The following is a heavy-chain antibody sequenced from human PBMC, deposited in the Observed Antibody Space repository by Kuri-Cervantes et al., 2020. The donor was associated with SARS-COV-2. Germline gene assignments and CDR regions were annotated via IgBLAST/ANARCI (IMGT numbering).Heavy chain of an antibody. D-gene: IGHD3-10*01. CDR3: ARDRPQTSELVWFGGLLIGDWLDP. CDR1: GFTFSSYA. V-gene: IGHV3-30*04. Sequence: GGSLRFSCAASGFTFSSYAMHWVRQAPGKGLEWVAVITCDGSNKYYADSVKGRFTISRDNSKNTLYLQMNSLRAEDTAVYYCARDRPQTSELVWFGGLLIGDWLDPWGQGTLVTVSS. CDR2: ITCDGSNK. J-gene: IGHJ5*02.